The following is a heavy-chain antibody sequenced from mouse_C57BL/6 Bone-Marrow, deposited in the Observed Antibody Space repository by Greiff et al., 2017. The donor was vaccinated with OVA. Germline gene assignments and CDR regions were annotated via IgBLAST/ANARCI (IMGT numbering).Heavy chain of an antibody. D-gene: IGHD2-1*01. V-gene: IGHV7-3*01. CDR3: ARFYGNYLYYFDY. CDR2: IRNKANGYTT. J-gene: IGHJ2*01. CDR1: GFTFTDYY. Sequence: EVKVVESGGGLVQPGGSLSLSCAASGFTFTDYYMSWVRQPPGKALEWLGFIRNKANGYTTEYSASVKGRFTISRDNSQSILYLQMNALRAEDSATYYCARFYGNYLYYFDYWGQGTTLTVSS.